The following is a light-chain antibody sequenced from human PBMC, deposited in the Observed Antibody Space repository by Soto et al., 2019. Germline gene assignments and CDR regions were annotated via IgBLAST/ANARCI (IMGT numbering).Light chain of an antibody. Sequence: DIQMTQSPSTLSASVGDGVTITCRASRNIERWLAWYQQKPGKPPKLLILNASTLGSGVPSRFSGSGSGTEFTLTISGLQPDDFATYYCQHCDTSWPFGQGTKVELK. CDR2: NAS. J-gene: IGKJ1*01. CDR1: RNIERW. V-gene: IGKV1-5*01. CDR3: QHCDTSWP.